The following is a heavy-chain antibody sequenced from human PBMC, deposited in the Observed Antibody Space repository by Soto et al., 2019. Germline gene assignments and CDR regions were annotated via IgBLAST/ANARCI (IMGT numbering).Heavy chain of an antibody. CDR2: ISAYNGNT. CDR3: ARAYYYDSSGYYSDYYYYGMDV. Sequence: ASVKVSCKASGYTFTSYGISWVRQAPGQGLEWMGWISAYNGNTNYAQKLQGRVTMTTDTSTSTAYMELRSLRSDDTAVYYCARAYYYDSSGYYSDYYYYGMDVWGQGTTVTVS. J-gene: IGHJ6*02. V-gene: IGHV1-18*01. CDR1: GYTFTSYG. D-gene: IGHD3-22*01.